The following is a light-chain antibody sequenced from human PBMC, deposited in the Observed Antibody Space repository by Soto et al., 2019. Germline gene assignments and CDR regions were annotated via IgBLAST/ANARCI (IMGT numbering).Light chain of an antibody. V-gene: IGKV3D-15*01. Sequence: EIVMTQSPGTLSVSPGEGATLFCRASQSVRTKLAWYQQRAGQAPRLLMYGASTRATDIPDRFSGSGSGTEFTLTISSLQPEDFATYYCQQHGQWPITFGQGTRLEIK. CDR2: GAS. J-gene: IGKJ5*01. CDR1: QSVRTK. CDR3: QQHGQWPIT.